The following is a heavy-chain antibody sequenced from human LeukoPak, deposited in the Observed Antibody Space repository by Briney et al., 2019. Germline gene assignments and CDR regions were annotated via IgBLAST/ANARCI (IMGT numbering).Heavy chain of an antibody. CDR2: ISGSGGST. CDR1: GFTFSSFG. CDR3: AKVHSSSWYDWFDP. V-gene: IGHV3-23*01. Sequence: GGSLRLSCAASGFTFSSFGMSWVRQAPGKGLEWVSGISGSGGSTYYAESVKGRFTISRDNSKSTLYLQTNSLRAEDTAVYYCAKVHSSSWYDWFDPWGQGTLVTVSS. D-gene: IGHD6-13*01. J-gene: IGHJ5*02.